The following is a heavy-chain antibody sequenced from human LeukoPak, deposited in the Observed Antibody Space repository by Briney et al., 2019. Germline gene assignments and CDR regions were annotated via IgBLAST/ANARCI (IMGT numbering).Heavy chain of an antibody. Sequence: GGSLRLSCAASGFTFSSYSMNWARQAPGKGREWVLSISSSSRYIYYAESVKSRFTIRRDNAKNALYLKMNSLRAEDTAVYYCARDSYCGGDCYSLTTDYACDIWGQRALVTVSS. V-gene: IGHV3-21*01. CDR3: ARDSYCGGDCYSLTTDYACDI. CDR2: ISSSSRYI. CDR1: GFTFSSYS. D-gene: IGHD2-21*02. J-gene: IGHJ3*02.